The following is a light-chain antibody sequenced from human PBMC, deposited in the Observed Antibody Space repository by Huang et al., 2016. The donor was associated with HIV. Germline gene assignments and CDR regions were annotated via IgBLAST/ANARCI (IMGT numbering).Light chain of an antibody. J-gene: IGKJ5*01. CDR1: QSVSSN. V-gene: IGKV3-15*01. CDR2: GAS. CDR3: QQYDNGPIA. Sequence: EIVMTQSPATLSVSPGERATLSCRASQSVSSNLAWYQQKHGQAPRLLIHGASTRVTGVPARFSGSGSGTEFTLTISSLQSEDFAVYYCQQYDNGPIAFGQGTRLEI.